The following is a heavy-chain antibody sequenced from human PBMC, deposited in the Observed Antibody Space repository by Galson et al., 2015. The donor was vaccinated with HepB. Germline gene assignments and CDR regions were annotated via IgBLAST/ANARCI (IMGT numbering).Heavy chain of an antibody. CDR1: GYTFTSYS. Sequence: SVKVSCKASGYTFTSYSISWVRQAPGQGLEWMGWISAYNGNTNYAQKLQGRVTMTTDTSTSTAYMELRSLRSDDTAVYYCARDREIHYYGSGSEVDYWGQGTLVTVSS. CDR3: ARDREIHYYGSGSEVDY. V-gene: IGHV1-18*01. J-gene: IGHJ4*02. CDR2: ISAYNGNT. D-gene: IGHD3-10*01.